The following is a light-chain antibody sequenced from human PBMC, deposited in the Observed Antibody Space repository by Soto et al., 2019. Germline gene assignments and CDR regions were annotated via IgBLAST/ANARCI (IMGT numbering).Light chain of an antibody. Sequence: DIPMTQSPSSLSQSVGDRVTITCRPSQSISNYVNWYQQKPGKAPNLLIYAASSLQSGVPSRFSGSGSGTDFTLTITSLQPEDVATYYCQQCYSTPFTFGPGTKVDIK. CDR3: QQCYSTPFT. CDR1: QSISNY. J-gene: IGKJ3*01. V-gene: IGKV1-39*01. CDR2: AAS.